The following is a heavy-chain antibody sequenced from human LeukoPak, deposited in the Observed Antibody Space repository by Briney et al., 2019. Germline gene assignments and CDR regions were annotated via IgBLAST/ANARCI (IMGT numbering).Heavy chain of an antibody. Sequence: ASVKVSCKASGFTFTSSAMQWVRQARGQRLEWIGWIVVGSGNTNYAQKFQERVTITRDMSTSTAYMELSSLRSEDTAVYYCAAGLAYYYDSSGYSFDYWGQGTLVTVSS. J-gene: IGHJ4*02. CDR3: AAGLAYYYDSSGYSFDY. V-gene: IGHV1-58*02. CDR1: GFTFTSSA. D-gene: IGHD3-22*01. CDR2: IVVGSGNT.